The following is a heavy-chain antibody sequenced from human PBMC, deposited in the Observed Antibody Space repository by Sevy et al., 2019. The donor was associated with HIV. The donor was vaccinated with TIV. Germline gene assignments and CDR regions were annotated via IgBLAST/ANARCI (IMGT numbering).Heavy chain of an antibody. D-gene: IGHD3-10*01. V-gene: IGHV4-59*01. J-gene: IGHJ4*02. Sequence: SETLSLTYTVSGGSMSSYFWSWIRQPPGKGLEWIGYIYYTGTTNYNPSLKSRLTMSLDTSKSRFSLKLTAVTAADTAVYYCARDSVLSPRVFDSWGQGTLVTVSS. CDR3: ARDSVLSPRVFDS. CDR2: IYYTGTT. CDR1: GGSMSSYF.